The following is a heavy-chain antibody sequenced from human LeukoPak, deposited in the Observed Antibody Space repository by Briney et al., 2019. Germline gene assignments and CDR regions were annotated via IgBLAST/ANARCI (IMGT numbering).Heavy chain of an antibody. Sequence: SSETLSLTCTVSGGSISSSSYYWGWIRQPPGKGLEWIGSIYYSGSTYYNPSRKSRVTISVDTSKNQFSLKLSSVTAADTAVYYCARGVVIAPQTFDYWGQGTLVTVSS. V-gene: IGHV4-39*07. CDR2: IYYSGST. D-gene: IGHD2-21*01. CDR3: ARGVVIAPQTFDY. J-gene: IGHJ4*02. CDR1: GGSISSSSYY.